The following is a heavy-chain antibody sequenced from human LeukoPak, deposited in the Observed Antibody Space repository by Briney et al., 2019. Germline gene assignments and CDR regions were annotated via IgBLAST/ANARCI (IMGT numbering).Heavy chain of an antibody. CDR2: VSGSGGTT. CDR1: GFTFSSFP. D-gene: IGHD4-17*01. Sequence: PPGGSLRLSCAASGFTFSSFPMTWVRQAPGKGLEWVPTVSGSGGTTFYADSVKGRFTISRDNSKNTLYLQMNSLRVEDTALYYCAKARTTTTAGWFDPWGQGTLVTVSS. V-gene: IGHV3-23*01. J-gene: IGHJ5*02. CDR3: AKARTTTTAGWFDP.